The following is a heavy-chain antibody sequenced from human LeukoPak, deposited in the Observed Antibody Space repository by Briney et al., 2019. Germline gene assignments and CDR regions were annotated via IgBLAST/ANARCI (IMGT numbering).Heavy chain of an antibody. CDR3: ATRCFGESYPTSYYYGMDV. CDR1: GYTFTGYY. J-gene: IGHJ6*02. D-gene: IGHD3-10*01. CDR2: INPSGGST. V-gene: IGHV1-46*01. Sequence: ASVKVSCKASGYTFTGYYMHWVRQAPGQGLEWMGIINPSGGSTSYAQKFQGRVTMTRDTSTSTVYMELSSLRSEDTAVYYCATRCFGESYPTSYYYGMDVWGQGTTVTVSS.